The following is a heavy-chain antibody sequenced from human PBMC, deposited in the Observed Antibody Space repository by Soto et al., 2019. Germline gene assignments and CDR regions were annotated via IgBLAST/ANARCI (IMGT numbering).Heavy chain of an antibody. CDR3: ARVDYYVWGSYRYVLY. CDR1: GFTFSSYR. Sequence: EVQLVESGGGLVQPGGSVRLSCAASGFTFSSYRMSWVRQAPGKGLEWMANIKQDGSEKYYVDSVKGRFTISRDNAKNSLYLQMNSLRAEDTAVYYCARVDYYVWGSYRYVLYWGQGTLVTVSS. V-gene: IGHV3-7*01. CDR2: IKQDGSEK. J-gene: IGHJ4*02. D-gene: IGHD3-16*02.